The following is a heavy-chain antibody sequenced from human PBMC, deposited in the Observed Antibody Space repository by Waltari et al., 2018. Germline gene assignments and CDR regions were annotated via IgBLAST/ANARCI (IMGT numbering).Heavy chain of an antibody. CDR1: GYSISSGYY. CDR3: ARHVYTTLDY. J-gene: IGHJ4*02. D-gene: IGHD3-16*01. V-gene: IGHV4-38-2*01. CDR2: IYHSGST. Sequence: VQLQESGPGLVKPSETLSLTCAVSGYSISSGYYWGWIRQPPGKGLEWIGNIYHSGSTYYNPSLKSRVTISVDTSKNQFSLKLSSVTAADTAVYYCARHVYTTLDYWGQGTLVTVSS.